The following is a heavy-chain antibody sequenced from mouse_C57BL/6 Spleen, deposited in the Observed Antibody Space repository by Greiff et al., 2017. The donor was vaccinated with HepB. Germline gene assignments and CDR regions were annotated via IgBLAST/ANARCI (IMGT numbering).Heavy chain of an antibody. V-gene: IGHV1-18*01. CDR3: ARSPYGNYVGAMDY. Sequence: VQLKQSGPELVKPGASVKIPCKASGYTFTDYNMDWVKQSHGKSLEWIGDINPNNGGTIYNQKFKGKATLTVDKSSSTAYMELRSLTSEDTAVYYCARSPYGNYVGAMDYWGQGTSVTVSS. J-gene: IGHJ4*01. CDR1: GYTFTDYN. CDR2: INPNNGGT. D-gene: IGHD2-1*01.